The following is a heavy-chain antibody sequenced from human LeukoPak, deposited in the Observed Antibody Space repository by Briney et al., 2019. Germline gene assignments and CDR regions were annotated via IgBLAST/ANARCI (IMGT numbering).Heavy chain of an antibody. CDR2: IWSHGSDK. D-gene: IGHD6-6*01. CDR1: GFSFSSYA. CDR3: ARNTGSSTVPGDR. J-gene: IGHJ5*02. Sequence: GGSLRLSCAASGFSFSSYAMHWVRQAPGKGLEWVALIWSHGSDKYYADSVKGRFTISRDNSNNMVYLQMNSLRPEDTAVYYCARNTGSSTVPGDRWGQGTLVSVSA. V-gene: IGHV3-30*02.